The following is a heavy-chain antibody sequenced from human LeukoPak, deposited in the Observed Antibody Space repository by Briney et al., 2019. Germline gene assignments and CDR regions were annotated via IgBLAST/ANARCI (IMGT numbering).Heavy chain of an antibody. J-gene: IGHJ6*03. Sequence: PSETLSLTCAVYGGSFSGYYWSWIRQPPGKGLEWIGEINHSGSTNYNPSLKSRVTISVETSKNQFSLKQSSVSAADRAVYYCARGRRLIVVGYYYYYMDVWGKGTAVTVSS. CDR2: INHSGST. V-gene: IGHV4-34*01. CDR1: GGSFSGYY. CDR3: ARGRRLIVVGYYYYYMDV. D-gene: IGHD3-22*01.